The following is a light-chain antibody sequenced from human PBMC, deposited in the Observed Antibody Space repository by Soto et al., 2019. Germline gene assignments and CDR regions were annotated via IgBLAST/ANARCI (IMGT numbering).Light chain of an antibody. Sequence: QSVLTQSPSASGTPGQRVTISCSGSSSNIGRNTVNWYQQLPGTAPKLLIYSNHQRPSGVPDRFSGCRSGTSASLAISGLQSEDEADYYCAAWDDSPSGYVFGTGTKVTVL. CDR2: SNH. CDR1: SSNIGRNT. V-gene: IGLV1-44*01. CDR3: AAWDDSPSGYV. J-gene: IGLJ1*01.